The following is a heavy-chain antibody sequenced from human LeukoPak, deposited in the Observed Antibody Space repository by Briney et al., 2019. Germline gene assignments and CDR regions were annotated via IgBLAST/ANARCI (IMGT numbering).Heavy chain of an antibody. D-gene: IGHD3-9*01. CDR1: GFPFSSHV. CDR3: ARDYDWAFDF. V-gene: IGHV3-48*02. CDR2: INHNGEAI. J-gene: IGHJ4*02. Sequence: GGSLRLSCAASGFPFSSHVLSWVRQAPGKGLEWIAYINHNGEAIYYPDFVKGRFIISRDDAKNSLFLQMNDLRDEDTAVYYCARDYDWAFDFWGQGTRVTVSS.